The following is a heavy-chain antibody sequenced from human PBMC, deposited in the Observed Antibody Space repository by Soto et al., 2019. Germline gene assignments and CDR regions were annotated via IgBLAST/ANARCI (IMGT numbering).Heavy chain of an antibody. V-gene: IGHV3-48*02. J-gene: IGHJ4*02. Sequence: LXLSCAASGFTCSSYSMNWVRQAPGKGLEWVSYISSSSSTIYYADSVKGRFTISRDNAKNSLYLQMNSLRDEDTAVYYCARDRGYSGYDPLAYFDSWGQGALVTVSS. CDR3: ARDRGYSGYDPLAYFDS. CDR2: ISSSSSTI. CDR1: GFTCSSYS. D-gene: IGHD5-12*01.